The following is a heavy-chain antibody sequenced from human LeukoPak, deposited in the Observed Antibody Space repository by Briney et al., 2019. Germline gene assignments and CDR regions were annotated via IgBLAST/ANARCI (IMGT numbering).Heavy chain of an antibody. V-gene: IGHV3-23*01. D-gene: IGHD4-17*01. Sequence: PGGSLRLSCAGSGFTFANYAMVWGRQTPGKGVQWVSAISGSGGNTYYADSVQRRFTMSRDNSKNTLYLQMNSLRAEDTAVYYCAKDPNGDYVGAFDFQRWGQGTQVTVSS. CDR2: ISGSGGNT. CDR1: GFTFANYA. J-gene: IGHJ1*01. CDR3: AKDPNGDYVGAFDFQR.